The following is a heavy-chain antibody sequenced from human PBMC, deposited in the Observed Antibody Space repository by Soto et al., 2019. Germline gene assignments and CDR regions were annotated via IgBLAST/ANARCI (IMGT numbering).Heavy chain of an antibody. CDR1: GFTFSDYY. CDR2: ISSSGSTI. D-gene: IGHD3-22*01. CDR3: SGYYSYAFDI. J-gene: IGHJ3*02. Sequence: PGXSLNISCAASGFTFSDYYLSWIRQAPGKGLEWVSYISSSGSTIYYADSVKGRFTISRDNAKNSLYLQMNSLRAEDTAVYYCSGYYSYAFDIWGQGTMVTVSS. V-gene: IGHV3-11*01.